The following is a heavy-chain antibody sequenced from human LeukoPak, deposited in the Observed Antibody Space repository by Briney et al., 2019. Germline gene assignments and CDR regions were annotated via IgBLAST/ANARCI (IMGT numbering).Heavy chain of an antibody. CDR1: GFTFSSYW. CDR2: IKQDGSEK. Sequence: GGSLRLSCAASGFTFSSYWMSWVRQAPGKGLEWVANIKQDGSEKYYVDSVKGRFTISRDNAKNSLYLQMNSLRAEDTAVYYCARGPREWLVRVPFDYWGQGTLVTVSS. V-gene: IGHV3-7*01. J-gene: IGHJ4*02. D-gene: IGHD6-19*01. CDR3: ARGPREWLVRVPFDY.